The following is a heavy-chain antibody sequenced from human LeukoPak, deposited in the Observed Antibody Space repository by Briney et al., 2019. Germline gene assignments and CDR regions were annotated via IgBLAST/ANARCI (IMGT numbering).Heavy chain of an antibody. CDR1: GFTFDDYG. Sequence: GGSLRLSCAASGFTFDDYGMSWVRQAPGKGLEWVSGINWNGGSTGYADSVKGRFTISRDNAKNSLYLQMNSLRAEDTAVYYCARMESSSWYPSPFDYWGQGTLVTVSS. V-gene: IGHV3-20*04. J-gene: IGHJ4*02. CDR3: ARMESSSWYPSPFDY. D-gene: IGHD6-13*01. CDR2: INWNGGST.